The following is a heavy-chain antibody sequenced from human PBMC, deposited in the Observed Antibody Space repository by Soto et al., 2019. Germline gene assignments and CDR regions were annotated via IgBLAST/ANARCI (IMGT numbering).Heavy chain of an antibody. J-gene: IGHJ4*02. Sequence: GGSLRLSCAASGFTFSSYAMSWVRQAPGKGLEWVSAISGSGGSTYYADSVKGRFTISRNNSKNTLYLQMNSLRAEDTAVYYCAFTISSGYYYSDYWGQGTLVTVSS. CDR3: AFTISSGYYYSDY. CDR2: ISGSGGST. V-gene: IGHV3-23*01. CDR1: GFTFSSYA. D-gene: IGHD3-22*01.